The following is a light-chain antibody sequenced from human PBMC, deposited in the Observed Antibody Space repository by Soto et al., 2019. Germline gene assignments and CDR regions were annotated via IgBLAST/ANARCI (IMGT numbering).Light chain of an antibody. CDR2: GAS. Sequence: EIVLTQSPGALSLSPGERATLSCRASQSVSSSYLAWYQQKPGQAPRLLIYGASSRATGIPDRFSGSGSGTDFTLTISRREPEDFAVYYCQQYGSSLFTFGGGTKVDIK. V-gene: IGKV3-20*01. CDR1: QSVSSSY. CDR3: QQYGSSLFT. J-gene: IGKJ4*01.